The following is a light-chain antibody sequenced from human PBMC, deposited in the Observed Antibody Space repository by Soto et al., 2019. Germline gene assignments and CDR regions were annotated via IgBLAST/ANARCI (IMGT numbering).Light chain of an antibody. CDR2: DVS. V-gene: IGLV2-14*03. J-gene: IGLJ1*01. CDR3: YSYTTTSTYV. Sequence: QSALTQPASVSGSPGQSITISCTGTSSDIGAYNYVSWYQQHPPKAPKLMIYDVSNRPSGVSSRFSGSKSGNTASLTISGLQAEDEADYYCYSYTTTSTYVFLTGTKPTVL. CDR1: SSDIGAYNY.